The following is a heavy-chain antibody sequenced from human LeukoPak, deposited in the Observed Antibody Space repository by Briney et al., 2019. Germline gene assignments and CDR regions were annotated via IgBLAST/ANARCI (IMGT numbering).Heavy chain of an antibody. CDR2: IYYSGST. CDR1: GGSISSGDYY. D-gene: IGHD2-2*03. V-gene: IGHV4-30-4*08. J-gene: IGHJ4*02. CDR3: VRQGDGYCSSTNCLFSFDY. Sequence: PSETLSLTCTVSGGSISSGDYYWSWIRQPPGKGLEWIGYIYYSGSTYYNPSLKSRVTISVDTSKNQFSLKLSSVTAADAAVYYCVRQGDGYCSSTNCLFSFDYWGQGTLVTVSS.